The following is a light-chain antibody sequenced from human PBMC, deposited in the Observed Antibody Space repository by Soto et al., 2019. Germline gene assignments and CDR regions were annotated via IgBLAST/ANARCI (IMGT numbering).Light chain of an antibody. J-gene: IGLJ1*01. CDR1: SSDVGGYHY. CDR2: DVN. Sequence: QSALTQPRSVSGSPGQSVTLSCTGTSSDVGGYHYVSWYQHHRGKAPKIIIYDVNKRPSGVPDRFSGSKSGNTASLTISGLQTEDEADYYCASWDDSLSGYVFGTGTKVTVL. CDR3: ASWDDSLSGYV. V-gene: IGLV2-11*01.